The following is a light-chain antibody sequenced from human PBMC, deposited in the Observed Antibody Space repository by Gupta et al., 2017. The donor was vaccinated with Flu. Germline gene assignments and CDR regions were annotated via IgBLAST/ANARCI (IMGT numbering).Light chain of an antibody. J-gene: IGKJ1*01. V-gene: IGKV1-17*01. CDR2: AAS. CDR1: QGIGNA. Sequence: PSSLSASVGDRVTITCRASQGIGNALGWYQQRPGKPPRRLIYAASSLQSGVPSRFSGGGSGTDFTLTIASLQPEDFATYYCQQHHSSPRTFGRGTKVEIK. CDR3: QQHHSSPRT.